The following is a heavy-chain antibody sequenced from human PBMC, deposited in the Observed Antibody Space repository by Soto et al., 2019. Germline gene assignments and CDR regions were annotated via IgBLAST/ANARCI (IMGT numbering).Heavy chain of an antibody. V-gene: IGHV3-23*01. J-gene: IGHJ6*02. CDR1: GFTFSSYA. Sequence: EVQLLESGGGLVQPGGSLRLSSAASGFTFSSYAMGWVRQAPGKGLEWVSGLSGSGDRTYYADSVKGRFTISRDNSKNTLYVQLNSLRADDTAVYYCARGSGYYFYAMDVWGQGTTVAVSS. CDR2: LSGSGDRT. D-gene: IGHD2-15*01. CDR3: ARGSGYYFYAMDV.